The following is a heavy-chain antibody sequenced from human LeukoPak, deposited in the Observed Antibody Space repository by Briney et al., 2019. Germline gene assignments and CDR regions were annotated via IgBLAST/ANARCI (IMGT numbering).Heavy chain of an antibody. J-gene: IGHJ3*02. V-gene: IGHV1-24*01. CDR3: ATQGSRHCSSTSCYIFDAFDI. CDR2: FDPEDGET. CDR1: GYTLTELS. D-gene: IGHD2-2*02. Sequence: ASVKVSCEVSGYTLTELSMHWVRQAPGKGLEWMGGFDPEDGETIYAQKFQGRVTMTEDTSTDTAYMELSSLRSEDTAVYYCATQGSRHCSSTSCYIFDAFDIWGQGTMVTVSS.